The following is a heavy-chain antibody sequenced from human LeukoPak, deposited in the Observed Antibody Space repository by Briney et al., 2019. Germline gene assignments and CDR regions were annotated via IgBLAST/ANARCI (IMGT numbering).Heavy chain of an antibody. CDR2: ISGSGGST. J-gene: IGHJ4*02. V-gene: IGHV3-23*01. CDR3: ARGQRRHTDMAPSFDY. CDR1: GFTFSSYA. Sequence: GGSLRLSCAASGFTFSSYAMSWVRQAPGKGLEWVSAISGSGGSTYYADSVKGRLTISRDNSKHTLYLQMNSLRAEDTAVYYCARGQRRHTDMAPSFDYWGQGTLVTVSS. D-gene: IGHD5-18*01.